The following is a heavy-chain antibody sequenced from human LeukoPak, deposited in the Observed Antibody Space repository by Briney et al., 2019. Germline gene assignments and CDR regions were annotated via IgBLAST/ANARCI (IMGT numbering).Heavy chain of an antibody. D-gene: IGHD6-13*01. CDR2: ISSSSSYI. Sequence: SGGSLRLSCAASGFTFSDYWMNWVRQAPGKGLEWVSSISSSSSYIYYADSVKGRFTISRDNAKNSLYLQMNSLRAEDTAVYYCARVEAAAGLSGAYYYYGMDVWGQGTTVTVSS. J-gene: IGHJ6*02. CDR1: GFTFSDYW. V-gene: IGHV3-21*01. CDR3: ARVEAAAGLSGAYYYYGMDV.